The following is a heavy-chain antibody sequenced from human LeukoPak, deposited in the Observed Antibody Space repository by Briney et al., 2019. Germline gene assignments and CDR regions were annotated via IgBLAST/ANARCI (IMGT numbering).Heavy chain of an antibody. Sequence: SETLSLTCTVSGGSISGSSYYWGWIRQPPGKGLEWIGSIYYSGSTYYNPSLKSRVTISVDTSKNQFSLKLSSVTAADTAVYYCARTYSSGWYGENIFDYWGQGTLVTVSS. CDR2: IYYSGST. CDR1: GGSISGSSYY. D-gene: IGHD6-19*01. CDR3: ARTYSSGWYGENIFDY. J-gene: IGHJ4*02. V-gene: IGHV4-39*01.